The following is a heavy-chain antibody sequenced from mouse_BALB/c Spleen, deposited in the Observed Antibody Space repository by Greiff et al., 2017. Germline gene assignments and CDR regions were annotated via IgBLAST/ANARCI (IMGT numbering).Heavy chain of an antibody. CDR3: ARDEGFTSMDY. V-gene: IGHV7-3*02. J-gene: IGHJ4*01. CDR2: IRNKANGYTT. D-gene: IGHD5-1*01. CDR1: GFTFTDYY. Sequence: EVQRVESGGGLVQPGGSLRLSCATSGFTFTDYYMSWVRQPPGKALEWLGFIRNKANGYTTEYSASVKGRFTISRDNSQSILYLQMNTLRAEDSATYYCARDEGFTSMDYWGQGTSVTVSS.